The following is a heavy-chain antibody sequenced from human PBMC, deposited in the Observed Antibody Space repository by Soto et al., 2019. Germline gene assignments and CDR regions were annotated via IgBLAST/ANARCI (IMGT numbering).Heavy chain of an antibody. CDR3: ARGYSSSAGI. Sequence: SETLSLTCTVSGGSISSGGYYWSWIRQHPGKGLEWIGYIYYSGSTYYNPSLKSRVTISVDTSKNQLSLKLSSVTAADTAVYYCARGYSSSAGIWGQGTLVTVS. J-gene: IGHJ4*02. V-gene: IGHV4-31*03. CDR2: IYYSGST. D-gene: IGHD6-6*01. CDR1: GGSISSGGYY.